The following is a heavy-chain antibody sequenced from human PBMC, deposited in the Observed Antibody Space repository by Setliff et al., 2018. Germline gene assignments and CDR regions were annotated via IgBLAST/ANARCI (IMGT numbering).Heavy chain of an antibody. D-gene: IGHD3-10*01. CDR2: INTDGSDT. CDR3: RLWFGELSRDY. V-gene: IGHV3-74*01. J-gene: IGHJ4*02. CDR1: GFTFSASW. Sequence: GGSLRLSCAASGFTFSASWMNWVRQGPGKGLAWVAHINTDGSDTHYAGSVKGRFTISRDTSKNALYLQMNSLRAEDTAVYYCRLWFGELSRDYWGPGTLVTVSS.